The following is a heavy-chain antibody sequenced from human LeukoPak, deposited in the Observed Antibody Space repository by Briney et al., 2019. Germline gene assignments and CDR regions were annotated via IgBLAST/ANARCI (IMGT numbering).Heavy chain of an antibody. J-gene: IGHJ3*02. D-gene: IGHD6-19*01. CDR3: AKDEFIAVPGTPTDAFDI. CDR1: GFTFSSYS. V-gene: IGHV3-48*04. CDR2: ISSSSSTI. Sequence: GGSLRLSCAASGFTFSSYSMNWVRQAPGKGLEWVSYISSSSSTIYYADSVKGRFTISRDNAKNSLYLQMNSLRAEDTAVYYCAKDEFIAVPGTPTDAFDIWGQGQWSPSLQ.